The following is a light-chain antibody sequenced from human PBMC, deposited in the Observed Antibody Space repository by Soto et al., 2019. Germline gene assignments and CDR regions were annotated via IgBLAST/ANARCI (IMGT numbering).Light chain of an antibody. J-gene: IGKJ1*01. Sequence: DIEMTQSPSTLPACAGDRVTITCRASQSISNGLVWYQQNAGTGPKLLGYEASRLESGVPSRISGGGSRTEFPLTISRLKPDDVPTYCCQQYTCSPWSFGQGTK. CDR3: QQYTCSPWS. CDR2: EAS. CDR1: QSISNG. V-gene: IGKV1-5*03.